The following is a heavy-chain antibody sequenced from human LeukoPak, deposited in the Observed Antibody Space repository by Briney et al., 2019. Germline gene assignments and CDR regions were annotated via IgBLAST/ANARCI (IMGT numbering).Heavy chain of an antibody. J-gene: IGHJ5*01. CDR3: AKDLSSYGSGFNGFDS. CDR2: ISGSGGST. CDR1: GFTFSSYA. Sequence: PGGSLRLSCAASGFTFSSYAMTWVRQAPGKGLERVSSISGSGGSTYYPDSVKGRFTISRDNSKNTLYLQMNSLRAEDTAVYYCAKDLSSYGSGFNGFDSWGQGTLVTVSS. V-gene: IGHV3-23*01. D-gene: IGHD3-10*01.